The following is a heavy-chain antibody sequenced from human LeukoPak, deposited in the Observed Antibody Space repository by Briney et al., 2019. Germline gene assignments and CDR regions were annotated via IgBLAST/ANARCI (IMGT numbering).Heavy chain of an antibody. V-gene: IGHV4-34*01. CDR3: ARDGSYSSGWHTFDY. Sequence: KSSETLSLTCAVYGGSFSGYYWSWIRQPPGKGLEWIGEINHSGSTNYNPSLKSRVTISVDTSKNQFSLKLSSVTAADTAVYYCARDGSYSSGWHTFDYWGQGTLVTVSS. CDR1: GGSFSGYY. J-gene: IGHJ4*02. D-gene: IGHD6-19*01. CDR2: INHSGST.